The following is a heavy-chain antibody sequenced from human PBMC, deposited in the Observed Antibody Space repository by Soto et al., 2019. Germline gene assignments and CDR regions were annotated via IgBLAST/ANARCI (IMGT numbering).Heavy chain of an antibody. CDR3: ARGYDVVRVPVAIRVGYFDH. Sequence: EVDLVESGGGLAKPGGALRLSCTDSGFTFSSHTMNWVRQAPGKGLEWVSSISATGSDIYYGDSVMGRFTIYRDKAKNSLYLQLNNLRVEDTAVYYCARGYDVVRVPVAIRVGYFDHWGQGTVVTVSS. CDR1: GFTFSSHT. V-gene: IGHV3-21*01. CDR2: ISATGSDI. D-gene: IGHD3-16*01. J-gene: IGHJ4*02.